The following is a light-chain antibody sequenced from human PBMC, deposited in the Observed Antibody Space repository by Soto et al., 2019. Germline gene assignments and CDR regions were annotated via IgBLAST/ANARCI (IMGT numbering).Light chain of an antibody. CDR3: QQYDASTRSYT. V-gene: IGKV3-20*01. CDR1: QSVTSTN. Sequence: EIMLTQSPGTLSLSPGERATLSCRASQSVTSTNLAWFQQQPGQAPRLLIYGASSRATGIPDRFSGSGSGTDFTLTVSRLEPEDFAVYYCQQYDASTRSYTFGQGTKLEIK. CDR2: GAS. J-gene: IGKJ2*01.